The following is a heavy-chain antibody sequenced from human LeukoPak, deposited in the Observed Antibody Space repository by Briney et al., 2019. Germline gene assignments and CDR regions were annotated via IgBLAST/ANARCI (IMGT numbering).Heavy chain of an antibody. D-gene: IGHD5-18*01. Sequence: SVKVSCKASGGTFSSYAISWVRQAPGQGLEWMEGVIPIFGTANYAQKFQGRVTITADKSTSTAYMELSSLRSEDTAVYYCARADSVDTAMVAYYYYYGMDVWGKGTTVTVSS. CDR1: GGTFSSYA. CDR3: ARADSVDTAMVAYYYYYGMDV. CDR2: VIPIFGTA. J-gene: IGHJ6*04. V-gene: IGHV1-69*06.